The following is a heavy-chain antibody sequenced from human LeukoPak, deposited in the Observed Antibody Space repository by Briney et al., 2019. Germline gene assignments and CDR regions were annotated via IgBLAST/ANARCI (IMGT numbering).Heavy chain of an antibody. J-gene: IGHJ4*02. CDR3: ARGGSGWYSVPDY. CDR2: INTNTGNP. D-gene: IGHD6-19*01. Sequence: GASVTVSCTASGYTLTSYAMNWVRQAPGQGLEWMGWINTNTGNPTYAQGFTGRFVFSLDTSVSTAYLQISSLKAEDTAVYYCARGGSGWYSVPDYWGQGTLVTVSS. CDR1: GYTLTSYA. V-gene: IGHV7-4-1*02.